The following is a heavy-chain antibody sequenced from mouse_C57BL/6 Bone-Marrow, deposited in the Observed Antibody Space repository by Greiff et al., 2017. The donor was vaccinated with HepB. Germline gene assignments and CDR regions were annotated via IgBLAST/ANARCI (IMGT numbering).Heavy chain of an antibody. Sequence: EVQVVESGGGLVKPGGSLKLSCAASRFTFSDYGMHWVRQAPEKGLEWVAYISSGSSTIYYADTVKGRFTISRDNAKNTLFLQMTSLRSEDTAMYYCARRLRRPHYYAMDYWGQGTSVTVSS. CDR1: RFTFSDYG. V-gene: IGHV5-17*01. CDR2: ISSGSSTI. J-gene: IGHJ4*01. CDR3: ARRLRRPHYYAMDY. D-gene: IGHD2-2*01.